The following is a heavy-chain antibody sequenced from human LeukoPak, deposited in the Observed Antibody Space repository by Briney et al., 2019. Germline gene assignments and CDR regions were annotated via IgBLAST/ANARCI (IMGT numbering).Heavy chain of an antibody. CDR3: ARVDVLRYFDWLFNTHRFDP. D-gene: IGHD3-9*01. Sequence: ASVKVSCKASGGTFSSYAISWVRQAPGQGLEWMGGISAYNGNTNYAQKLQGRVTMTTDTSTSTAYMELRSLRSDDTAVYYCARVDVLRYFDWLFNTHRFDPWGQGTLVTVSS. V-gene: IGHV1-18*01. CDR2: ISAYNGNT. CDR1: GGTFSSYA. J-gene: IGHJ5*02.